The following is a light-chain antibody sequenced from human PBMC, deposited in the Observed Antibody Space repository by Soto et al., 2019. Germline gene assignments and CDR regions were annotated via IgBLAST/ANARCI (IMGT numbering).Light chain of an antibody. CDR1: SSDIGGHHS. CDR2: GVS. CDR3: SSYTSTSSYV. V-gene: IGLV2-14*01. Sequence: QSVLTQPASVSGSPGQSLTISCTGTSSDIGGHHSVSWYQQHRGKAPKLLIYGVSYRASGVSDRFSGSKSGNTASLTISGLQAEDEADYSCSSYTSTSSYVFGTGTKVTVL. J-gene: IGLJ1*01.